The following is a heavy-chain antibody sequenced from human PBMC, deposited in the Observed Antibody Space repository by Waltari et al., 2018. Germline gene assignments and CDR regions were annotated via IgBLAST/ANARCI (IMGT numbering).Heavy chain of an antibody. V-gene: IGHV4-38-2*02. Sequence: QVQLQESGPGLVKPSETLSLTCTVSGYSITSGYYWGCIRQPPGKGLEWIGSIYHSGNTYYNPSLKGRPTISVDTSKNQFSLRLSSVTAADTAVYYCARAPMSGAATGTFDFWGLGSLVTVSP. CDR2: IYHSGNT. CDR3: ARAPMSGAATGTFDF. D-gene: IGHD6-13*01. CDR1: GYSITSGYY. J-gene: IGHJ4*02.